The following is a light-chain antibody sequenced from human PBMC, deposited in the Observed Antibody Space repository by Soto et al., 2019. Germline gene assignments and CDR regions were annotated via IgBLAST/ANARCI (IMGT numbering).Light chain of an antibody. CDR1: QSVGSN. Sequence: EIVMTQSPATLSVSPGERATLSCWASQSVGSNLAWYQHKPGQAPRLLIFGASSRATGIPARFSGRGSGTEFTPTISSLQSEDFAVYYCQQYNNWPPEYTFGQGTKLEIK. CDR3: QQYNNWPPEYT. CDR2: GAS. J-gene: IGKJ2*01. V-gene: IGKV3-15*01.